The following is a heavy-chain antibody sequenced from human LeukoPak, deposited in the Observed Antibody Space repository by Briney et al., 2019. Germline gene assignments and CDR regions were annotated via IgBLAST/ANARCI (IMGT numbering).Heavy chain of an antibody. V-gene: IGHV1-2*02. CDR2: INSNSGGT. D-gene: IGHD6-13*01. CDR3: ARGYGSSWYDY. CDR1: GYTFTANY. J-gene: IGHJ4*02. Sequence: GASVKVSCKASGYTFTANYMHWVRQAPGQGLEWMGWINSNSGGTNDAQKFQGRVTMTRDTSNSTAHMELSSLTSDDTAVYYCARGYGSSWYDYWGQGTLVTVTS.